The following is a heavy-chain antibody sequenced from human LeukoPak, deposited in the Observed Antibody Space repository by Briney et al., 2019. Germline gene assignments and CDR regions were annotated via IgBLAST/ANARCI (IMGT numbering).Heavy chain of an antibody. J-gene: IGHJ4*02. CDR3: ARILTYASGSYFDY. Sequence: GGSLRLSCAVSGFTGSSNYMSWVRQAPGKGLEWVSVIFSGGSTLYADSVKGRFTFSRDNSKNTLYLQMNSLRAEDTAVYYCARILTYASGSYFDYWGQGTLVTVSS. D-gene: IGHD3-10*01. CDR1: GFTGSSNY. V-gene: IGHV3-53*01. CDR2: IFSGGST.